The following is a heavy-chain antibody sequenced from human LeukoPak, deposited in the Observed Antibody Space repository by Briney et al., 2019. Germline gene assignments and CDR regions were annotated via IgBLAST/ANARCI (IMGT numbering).Heavy chain of an antibody. Sequence: PSETLSLTCTVSGGSISSSSYYWGWIRQPPGKGLEWIGSIYYSGSTYYNPSLKSRVTISVDTSKNQFSLKLSSATAADTAVYYCARLRKGWLQSWGQGTLVTVSS. CDR2: IYYSGST. V-gene: IGHV4-39*01. D-gene: IGHD5-24*01. CDR1: GGSISSSSYY. J-gene: IGHJ4*02. CDR3: ARLRKGWLQS.